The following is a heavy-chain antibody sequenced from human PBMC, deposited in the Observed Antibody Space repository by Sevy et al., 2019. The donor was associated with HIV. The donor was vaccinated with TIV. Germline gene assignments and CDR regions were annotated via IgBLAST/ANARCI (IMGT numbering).Heavy chain of an antibody. CDR1: GVSIFSHY. CDR2: VYYTGST. V-gene: IGHV4-59*11. CDR3: AGLLGSGWDNWFDP. D-gene: IGHD6-19*01. Sequence: SETLSLTCTVSGVSIFSHYWTWIRQPPGKGLEWIGYVYYTGSTSYNPSLKSRVSISIDTSKSQLSLRLTSVTAADTAVYFWAGLLGSGWDNWFDPWGQGTQVTVSS. J-gene: IGHJ5*02.